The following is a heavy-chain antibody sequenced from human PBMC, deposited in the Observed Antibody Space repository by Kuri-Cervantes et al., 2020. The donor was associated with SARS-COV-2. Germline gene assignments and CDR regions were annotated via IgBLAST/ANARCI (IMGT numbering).Heavy chain of an antibody. CDR2: INPNSGGT. CDR3: ARAPRTLDPPWFDP. Sequence: ASVKVSCKASGYTFTGYYMHWVRQAPGQGLEWMGWINPNSGGTNYAQKFQGRVTMTRDTSISTAYMELSRLRSDDTAVYYCARAPRTLDPPWFDPWGQGTLVTVSS. CDR1: GYTFTGYY. J-gene: IGHJ5*02. D-gene: IGHD1-14*01. V-gene: IGHV1-2*02.